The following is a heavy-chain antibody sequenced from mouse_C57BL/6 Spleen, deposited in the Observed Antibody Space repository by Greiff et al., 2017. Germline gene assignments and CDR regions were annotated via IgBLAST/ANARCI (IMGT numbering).Heavy chain of an antibody. J-gene: IGHJ4*01. Sequence: VQLQQPGAELVKPGASVKMSCKASGYTFTSYWITWVKRRPGQGLEWIGDIYPGSGSTNYNEKFKNKATLTVDTSSSTAYMQLSSLTSEDSAVYNCARSDYYYDALYAMDYWGQGTSVTVSS. D-gene: IGHD2-4*01. CDR3: ARSDYYYDALYAMDY. CDR1: GYTFTSYW. V-gene: IGHV1-55*01. CDR2: IYPGSGST.